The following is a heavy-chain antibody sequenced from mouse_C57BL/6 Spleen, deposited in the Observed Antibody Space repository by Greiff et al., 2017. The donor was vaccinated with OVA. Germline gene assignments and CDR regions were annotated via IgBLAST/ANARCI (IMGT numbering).Heavy chain of an antibody. D-gene: IGHD2-13*01. Sequence: QVQLQQPGAELVMPGASVKLSCKASGYTFTSYWMHWVKQRPGQGLEWIGEIDPSDSYTNYNQKLKGKSTLTVDKSSSTAYMQLSSLTSEDSAVYYCARAETTGYSMDYWGQGTSGTVSS. CDR3: ARAETTGYSMDY. CDR1: GYTFTSYW. CDR2: IDPSDSYT. V-gene: IGHV1-69*01. J-gene: IGHJ4*01.